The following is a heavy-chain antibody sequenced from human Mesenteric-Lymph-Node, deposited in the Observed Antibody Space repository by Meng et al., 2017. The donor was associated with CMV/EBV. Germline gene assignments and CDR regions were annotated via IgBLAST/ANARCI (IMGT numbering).Heavy chain of an antibody. D-gene: IGHD6-19*01. CDR3: ARDMDQSSASYDY. J-gene: IGHJ4*02. Sequence: GESLKISCAASGFTFSSYAMHWVRQAPGKGLEWVAVISYDGSNKYYADSVKGRFTISRDNSKNTLYLQMNSLRAEDTAVYYCARDMDQSSASYDYWGQGTLVTVSS. CDR2: ISYDGSNK. CDR1: GFTFSSYA. V-gene: IGHV3-30*04.